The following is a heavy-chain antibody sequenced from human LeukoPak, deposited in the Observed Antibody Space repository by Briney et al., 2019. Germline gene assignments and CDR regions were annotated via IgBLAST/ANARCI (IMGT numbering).Heavy chain of an antibody. CDR3: ARGRNIVVVVAALYNWFDP. J-gene: IGHJ5*02. CDR2: IYYSGST. Sequence: SETLSLTCTVSGGSISSYYWSWIRQPPGKGLEWIGYIYYSGSTNYNPSLKSRVTISVDTSKNQFSLKLSSVTAADTAVYYCARGRNIVVVVAALYNWFDPWGQGTLVTVSS. D-gene: IGHD2-15*01. V-gene: IGHV4-59*12. CDR1: GGSISSYY.